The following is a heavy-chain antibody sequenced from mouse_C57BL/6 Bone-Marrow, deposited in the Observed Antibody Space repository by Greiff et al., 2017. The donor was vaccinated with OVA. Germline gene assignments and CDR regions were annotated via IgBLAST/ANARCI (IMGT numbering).Heavy chain of an antibody. D-gene: IGHD1-1*01. V-gene: IGHV1-55*01. CDR2: IYPGSGST. CDR3: ARSVSYYYGSSYLYYFDY. Sequence: VQLQQPGAELVKPGASVKMSCKASGYTFTSYWITWVKQRPGQGLEWIGDIYPGSGSTNYNEKFKSKATLTVDTSSSTAYMQLSSLTSEDSAVYYCARSVSYYYGSSYLYYFDYWGQGTTLTVSS. CDR1: GYTFTSYW. J-gene: IGHJ2*01.